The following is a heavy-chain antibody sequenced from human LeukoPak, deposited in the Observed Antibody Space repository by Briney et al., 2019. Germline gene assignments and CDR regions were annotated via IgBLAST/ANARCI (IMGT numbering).Heavy chain of an antibody. CDR1: GYTFTSYG. J-gene: IGHJ6*02. Sequence: GASLKVSCKASGYTFTSYGISWVRQAPGQGLEWMGWISAYNGNTNYAQKLQGRVTMTTDTSTSTAYMELRSLRSDDTAVYYCARLPGDIVVVPAAMDVWGQGTTVTVSS. D-gene: IGHD2-2*01. V-gene: IGHV1-18*01. CDR2: ISAYNGNT. CDR3: ARLPGDIVVVPAAMDV.